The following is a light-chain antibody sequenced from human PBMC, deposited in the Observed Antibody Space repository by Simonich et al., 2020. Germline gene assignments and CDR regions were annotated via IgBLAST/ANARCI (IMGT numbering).Light chain of an antibody. CDR3: QQYYSTPWT. CDR2: WAS. V-gene: IGKV4-1*01. J-gene: IGKJ1*01. Sequence: DIVMTQSPDSLAVSLGERATTNCKSSQSVLYSSHNKNYLAWYQQKPGQPPKLLIYWASTRESGVPERFSGSGSGTDFTLTISSLQAEDVAVYYCQQYYSTPWTFGQGTKVEIK. CDR1: QSVLYSSHNKNY.